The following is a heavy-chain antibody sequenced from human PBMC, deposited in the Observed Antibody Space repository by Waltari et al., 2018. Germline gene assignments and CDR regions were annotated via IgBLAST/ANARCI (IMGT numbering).Heavy chain of an antibody. V-gene: IGHV3-21*01. CDR3: ARASKLVGTTYDAFDI. Sequence: EVQLVESGGGLVKPGGSLRLSCAASGFTFSTYTMNWVRQAPGKGLGWVSSISMTSTSIYYGDSVKGRFTISRDNAKNSRYLQMTSLRAEDTAVYYCARASKLVGTTYDAFDIWGQGTMVTVSS. J-gene: IGHJ3*02. CDR2: ISMTSTSI. CDR1: GFTFSTYT. D-gene: IGHD1-26*01.